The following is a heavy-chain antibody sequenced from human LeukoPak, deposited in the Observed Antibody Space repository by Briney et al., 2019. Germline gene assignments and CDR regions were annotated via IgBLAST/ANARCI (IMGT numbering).Heavy chain of an antibody. CDR1: GFTFSNYG. J-gene: IGHJ4*02. D-gene: IGHD6-13*01. CDR2: ICGSGGNT. CDR3: AKRVSTSGVYLAPDFDY. Sequence: GGSLRLSCAASGFTFSNYGMSSVRQAPGKGLEWVSIICGSGGNTYYADSAKGRFTISRDNSKNTLYLQMNSLRAEDTAMYHCAKRVSTSGVYLAPDFDYWGQGNLVTVSS. V-gene: IGHV3-23*01.